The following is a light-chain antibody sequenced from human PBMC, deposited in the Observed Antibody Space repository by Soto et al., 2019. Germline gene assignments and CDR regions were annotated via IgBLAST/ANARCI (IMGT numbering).Light chain of an antibody. J-gene: IGKJ1*01. V-gene: IGKV3-20*01. CDR1: QSVSSSD. CDR2: GAS. Sequence: VLTQSPGTLSLPPWERATLFCRAGQSVSSSDLAWYQQKPDQAPRLLIYGASSRATGIPDRFSGSGSGTEFTLTISSLQSEDFAVYYCQQFNNRPPTFGQGTKVDIK. CDR3: QQFNNRPPT.